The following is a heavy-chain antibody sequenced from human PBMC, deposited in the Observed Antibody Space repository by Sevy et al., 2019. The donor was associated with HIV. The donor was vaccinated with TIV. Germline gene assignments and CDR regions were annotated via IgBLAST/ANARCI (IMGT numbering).Heavy chain of an antibody. J-gene: IGHJ5*02. CDR3: ARDMYYYGSGWFDP. V-gene: IGHV4-61*01. D-gene: IGHD3-10*01. Sequence: SETLSLTCTVSGGSVSSGSYYWSWIRQPPGKGLEWIGYIYYSGSTNYNPSLKSRVTISVDTSKNQFSLRLSSVTAADTAVYYCARDMYYYGSGWFDPWGQGTLVTVSS. CDR1: GGSVSSGSYY. CDR2: IYYSGST.